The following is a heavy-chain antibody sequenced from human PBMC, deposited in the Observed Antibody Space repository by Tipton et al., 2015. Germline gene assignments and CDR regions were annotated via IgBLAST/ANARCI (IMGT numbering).Heavy chain of an antibody. V-gene: IGHV3-13*01. CDR1: GFTFSSYA. Sequence: SLRLSCAASGFTFSSYAMSWVRQATGKGLEWVSGIGIVGDTYYPGSVKGRFTIFRDNAKNSLHLQMNSLRAGDTAVYYCARGGLTAVGTPLDLWGQGTLVTVSS. CDR2: IGIVGDT. J-gene: IGHJ5*02. D-gene: IGHD6-13*01. CDR3: ARGGLTAVGTPLDL.